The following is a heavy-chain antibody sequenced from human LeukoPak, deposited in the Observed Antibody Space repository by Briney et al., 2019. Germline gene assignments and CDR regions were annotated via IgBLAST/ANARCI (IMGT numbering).Heavy chain of an antibody. J-gene: IGHJ6*02. CDR2: TSYSGST. Sequence: PSETLSLTCTVSGGSISNSYWSWVRQPPGKGLEWIGYTSYSGSTNYNPSLKSRVTMSVDTSTDKFSLRLISVTAADTAVYYCARTVSGDYYGMDVWGQGTTVTVSS. CDR3: ARTVSGDYYGMDV. CDR1: GGSISNSY. D-gene: IGHD1-26*01. V-gene: IGHV4-59*08.